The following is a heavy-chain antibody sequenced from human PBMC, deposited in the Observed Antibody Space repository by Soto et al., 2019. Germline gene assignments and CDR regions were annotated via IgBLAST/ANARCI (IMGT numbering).Heavy chain of an antibody. Sequence: ASVKVSCKASGYTLNTYYMHWVRQAPGQGPEWMGIINPRGGGTTYAQNFQDRVTMTSDTSSXXXXXXXXXXXXXXXXXYYCARGGGFSPYYYNLDVWGQGTTVTVSS. CDR1: GYTLNTYY. CDR3: ARGGGFSPYYYNLDV. D-gene: IGHD2-21*01. CDR2: INPRGGGT. V-gene: IGHV1-46*02. J-gene: IGHJ6*02.